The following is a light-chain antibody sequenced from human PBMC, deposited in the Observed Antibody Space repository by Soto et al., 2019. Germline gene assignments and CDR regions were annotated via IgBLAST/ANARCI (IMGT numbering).Light chain of an antibody. CDR1: SSDVGGYNY. CDR2: DVS. CDR3: CSYAGRSTLYV. J-gene: IGLJ1*01. V-gene: IGLV2-11*01. Sequence: QSVLTQPRSVSGSPGQSVTISCTGTSSDVGGYNYVSWYQQHPGKAPKLMIYDVSKRPSGVPDRFSGSKSGNTASLTTSGLQAEDEADYYCCSYAGRSTLYVLGTGTKVTVL.